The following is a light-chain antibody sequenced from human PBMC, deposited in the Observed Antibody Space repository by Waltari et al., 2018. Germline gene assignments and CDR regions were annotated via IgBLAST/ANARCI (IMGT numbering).Light chain of an antibody. CDR3: MQARQTPWT. V-gene: IGKV2-28*01. CDR2: LIS. CDR1: QSLLHSSGNTF. Sequence: DIVMTQSPLSLSVTPGEPASISCRSSQSLLHSSGNTFLDWYLQKPGQSPQLLIYLISNRASGVPDRFSGSGSGTDFTLKISRVEAEDVGVYSCMQARQTPWTFGQGTKVEIK. J-gene: IGKJ1*01.